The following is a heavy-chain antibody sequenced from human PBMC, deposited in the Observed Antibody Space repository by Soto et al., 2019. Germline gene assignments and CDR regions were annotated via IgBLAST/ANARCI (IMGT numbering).Heavy chain of an antibody. CDR3: ARHPWGDILTGYYKGVFDI. V-gene: IGHV4-59*08. D-gene: IGHD3-9*01. CDR1: GGSISSYY. Sequence: SETLSLTCTVSGGSISSYYWSWIRQPPGKGLEWIGYIYYSGSTNYNPSLKSRVTISVDTSKNQFSLKLSSVTAADTAVYYCARHPWGDILTGYYKGVFDIWGQGTMVTVSS. J-gene: IGHJ3*02. CDR2: IYYSGST.